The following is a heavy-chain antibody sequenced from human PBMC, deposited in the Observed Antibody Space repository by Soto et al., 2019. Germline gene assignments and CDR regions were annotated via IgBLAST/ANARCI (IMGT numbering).Heavy chain of an antibody. V-gene: IGHV3-23*01. CDR3: AKSYLGSSGWSLFDY. J-gene: IGHJ4*02. CDR1: GFTFSSYA. Sequence: PGGSLRLSCAASGFTFSSYAMSWVRQAPGKGLEWVSAISGSGGSTYYTDSVEGRFTISRDNSKNTLYLQMNSLRAEDTAVYYCAKSYLGSSGWSLFDYWGQGTLVTVS. D-gene: IGHD6-19*01. CDR2: ISGSGGST.